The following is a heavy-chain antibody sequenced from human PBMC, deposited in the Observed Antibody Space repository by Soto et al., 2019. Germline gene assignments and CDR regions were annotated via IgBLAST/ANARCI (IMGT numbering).Heavy chain of an antibody. CDR1: GFTFSYYW. V-gene: IGHV3-74*01. CDR2: INSDGSST. D-gene: IGHD2-21*02. CDR3: VRCDRGAFDR. Sequence: EVQLVESEGGLVQPGGSLRLSCAASGFTFSYYWMHWVRQAPGQGLVWVSRINSDGSSTTYADSVKGRFTISRDNAKNTLDLQMNSLRAEDPAVFYSVRCDRGAFDRWGQGTMVTV. J-gene: IGHJ3*01.